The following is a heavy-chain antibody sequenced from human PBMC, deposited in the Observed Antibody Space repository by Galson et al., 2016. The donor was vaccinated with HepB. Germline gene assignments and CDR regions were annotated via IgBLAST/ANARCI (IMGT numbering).Heavy chain of an antibody. Sequence: SVKVSCKASGYTFTSYAMHWVRQAPGQRLEWMGWINAGNGNTKYSQKFQGRVTITRDTSASTAYMELRSLRPDDTAVYYCARNSSGWYGNFDSWGQGTLVTVSS. V-gene: IGHV1-3*01. J-gene: IGHJ4*02. CDR1: GYTFTSYA. D-gene: IGHD3-22*01. CDR3: ARNSSGWYGNFDS. CDR2: INAGNGNT.